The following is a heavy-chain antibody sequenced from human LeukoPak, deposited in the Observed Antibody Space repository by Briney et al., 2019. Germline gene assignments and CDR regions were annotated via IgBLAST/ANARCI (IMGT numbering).Heavy chain of an antibody. V-gene: IGHV1-18*01. J-gene: IGHJ4*02. CDR1: GYTFTSCG. D-gene: IGHD6-13*01. CDR3: ARGGPYSSSSMGSLDY. Sequence: ASVKVSCKASGYTFTSCGISWVRQAPGQGLEWMGWISSYNGNTNYAQKLQGRVTMTTDTSTSTAYMELRSLRSDDTAVYYCARGGPYSSSSMGSLDYWGQGTLVTVSS. CDR2: ISSYNGNT.